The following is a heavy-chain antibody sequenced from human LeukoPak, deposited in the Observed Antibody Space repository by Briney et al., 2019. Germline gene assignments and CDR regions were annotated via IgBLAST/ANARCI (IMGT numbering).Heavy chain of an antibody. V-gene: IGHV3-48*04. CDR1: GFTFSSCS. CDR2: ISSSGSTI. D-gene: IGHD3-10*02. Sequence: GGSLRLSCVASGFTFSSCSMNWVRQAPGKGLEWVSYISSSGSTIYYADSVKGRFTISRDNAKNSLYLQMNSLRAEDTAVYYCAELGITMIGGVWGKGTMVTISS. CDR3: AELGITMIGGV. J-gene: IGHJ6*04.